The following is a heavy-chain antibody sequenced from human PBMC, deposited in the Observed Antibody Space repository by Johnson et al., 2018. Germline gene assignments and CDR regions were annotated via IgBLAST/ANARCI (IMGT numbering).Heavy chain of an antibody. J-gene: IGHJ6*03. CDR3: TRARPRDCSGGSCYGYYYYMDV. D-gene: IGHD2-15*01. CDR2: IRSKAYGGTT. CDR1: GFTFGDYA. V-gene: IGHV3-49*03. Sequence: VQLVESGGGLVQPGRSLRLSCTASGFTFGDYAMSWFRQAPGKGLEWVGFIRSKAYGGTTEYAASVKVRFTISRDDSKSIAYLQMNSLKTEDTAVYYCTRARPRDCSGGSCYGYYYYMDVWGKGTTVTVSS.